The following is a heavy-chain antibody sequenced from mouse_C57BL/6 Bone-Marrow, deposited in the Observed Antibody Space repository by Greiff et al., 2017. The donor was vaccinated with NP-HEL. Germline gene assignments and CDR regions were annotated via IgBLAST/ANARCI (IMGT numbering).Heavy chain of an antibody. CDR3: ARLKVDYVPWYAMDY. V-gene: IGHV1-9*01. Sequence: QVQLQQSGAELMKPGASVKLSCKATGYTFTGYWIEWVKQRPGHGLEWIGEILPGSGSTNDNEKFKGKATFTADTSSNTAYMQRSSLTTEDSAIYYCARLKVDYVPWYAMDYWGQGTSVTVSS. CDR1: GYTFTGYW. J-gene: IGHJ4*01. CDR2: ILPGSGST. D-gene: IGHD2-4*01.